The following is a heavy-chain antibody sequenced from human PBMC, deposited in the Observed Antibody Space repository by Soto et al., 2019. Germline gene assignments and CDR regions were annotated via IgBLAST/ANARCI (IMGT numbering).Heavy chain of an antibody. CDR1: GGTFSSYT. CDR3: ARDQYDILTGYYEWDYYYGMDV. Sequence: GASVKVSCKASGGTFSSYTISWVRQAPGQGLEWMGRIIPILGIANYAQKFQGRVTITADKSTSTAYMELSSLRSEDTAVYYCARDQYDILTGYYEWDYYYGMDVWGQGTTVTVSS. CDR2: IIPILGIA. D-gene: IGHD3-9*01. J-gene: IGHJ6*02. V-gene: IGHV1-69*04.